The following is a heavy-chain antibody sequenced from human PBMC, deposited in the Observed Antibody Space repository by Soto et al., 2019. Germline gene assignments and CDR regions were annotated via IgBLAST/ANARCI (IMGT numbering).Heavy chain of an antibody. Sequence: QVQLVQSGAEVKKPGSSVKVSCKASGGTFSSYAISWVRQAPGQGLEWMGGIIPIFGTANYAQKFQGRVTITADKSTSTAYMELSSLRSEDTAVYYCARKPQTYTYYDDSSGYRADAFDIWGQGTMVTVSS. CDR2: IIPIFGTA. J-gene: IGHJ3*02. V-gene: IGHV1-69*06. D-gene: IGHD3-22*01. CDR1: GGTFSSYA. CDR3: ARKPQTYTYYDDSSGYRADAFDI.